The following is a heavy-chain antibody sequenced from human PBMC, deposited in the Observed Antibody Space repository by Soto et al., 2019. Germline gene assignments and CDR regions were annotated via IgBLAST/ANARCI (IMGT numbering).Heavy chain of an antibody. Sequence: PGESLKSAGNGSGYSFISYWIAWVRQMPGKGLEWMAIINPGDSETKYSPSFEGQVIISADKSINTAYLQWSSLKASDTAMYYCARHATYYDILSGYYFDYWGQGTQVTVSS. D-gene: IGHD3-9*01. CDR1: GYSFISYW. CDR2: INPGDSET. V-gene: IGHV5-51*01. CDR3: ARHATYYDILSGYYFDY. J-gene: IGHJ4*02.